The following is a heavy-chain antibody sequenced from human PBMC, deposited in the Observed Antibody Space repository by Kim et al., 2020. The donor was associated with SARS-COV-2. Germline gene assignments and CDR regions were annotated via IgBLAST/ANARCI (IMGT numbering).Heavy chain of an antibody. CDR3: ARDKWLRRRFDY. CDR2: INHSGST. J-gene: IGHJ4*02. Sequence: SETLSLTCAVYGGSFSGYYWSWIRQPQGKGLEWIGEINHSGSTNYNPSLKSRVTISVDTSKNQFSLKLSSVTAADTAVYYCARDKWLRRRFDYWGQGTLVTVSS. CDR1: GGSFSGYY. D-gene: IGHD5-12*01. V-gene: IGHV4-34*01.